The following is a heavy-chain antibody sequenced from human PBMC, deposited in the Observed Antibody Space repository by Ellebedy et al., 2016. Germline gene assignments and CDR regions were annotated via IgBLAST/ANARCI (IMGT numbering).Heavy chain of an antibody. V-gene: IGHV3-21*06. CDR1: GFSSSTYT. J-gene: IGHJ2*01. CDR2: ISSSTSYI. Sequence: GGSLRLSCAASGFSSSTYTMNWVRQAPGKGLEWVSSISSSTSYIYYADSVKGRFTISRDNAKNSLYLHMNSLRAEDTAVYYCARGGYGSGWRHWYFDLWGRGTLVTVSS. CDR3: ARGGYGSGWRHWYFDL. D-gene: IGHD6-19*01.